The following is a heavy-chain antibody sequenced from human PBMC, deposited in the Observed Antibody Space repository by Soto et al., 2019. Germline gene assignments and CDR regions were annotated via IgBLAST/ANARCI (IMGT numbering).Heavy chain of an antibody. CDR1: GYSFTSYW. CDR3: ARFLPSKEQLAWFDP. J-gene: IGHJ5*02. Sequence: PGESLKISCKGSGYSFTSYWIGWVRQMPGKGLEWMGIIYPGDSDTRYSPSFQGQVTISADKSISTAYLQWSSLKASDTAMYYCARFLPSKEQLAWFDPWGQGTLVTVSS. D-gene: IGHD6-6*01. CDR2: IYPGDSDT. V-gene: IGHV5-51*01.